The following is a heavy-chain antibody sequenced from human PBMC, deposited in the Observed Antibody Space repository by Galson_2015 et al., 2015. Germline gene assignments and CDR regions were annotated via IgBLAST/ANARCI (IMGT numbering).Heavy chain of an antibody. Sequence: SVKVSCKASGGALSSYVISWVRQAPGQGLEWMGGIIPPFGTPNYAQKFQGRVTFIADESSTTAYMELSSLTSEDTAVYYCARGGSVGVTTRWFDPWGQGTLVSVSS. D-gene: IGHD1-26*01. CDR1: GGALSSYV. CDR2: IIPPFGTP. V-gene: IGHV1-69*13. J-gene: IGHJ5*02. CDR3: ARGGSVGVTTRWFDP.